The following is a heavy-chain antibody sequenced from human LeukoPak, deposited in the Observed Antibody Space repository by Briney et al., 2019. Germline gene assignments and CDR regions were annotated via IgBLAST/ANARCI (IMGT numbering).Heavy chain of an antibody. J-gene: IGHJ3*02. V-gene: IGHV3-7*01. D-gene: IGHD2-21*01. CDR1: RFTFSTFT. Sequence: GRSLRLSCTATRFTFSTFTMHWVRRTPGKGLEWVANIKQDGNEKYYVDSVKGRFTISRDNTKNTVYLQVNSLRVEDTAVYYCAAISYLAFDIWGQGTMVTVSS. CDR3: AAISYLAFDI. CDR2: IKQDGNEK.